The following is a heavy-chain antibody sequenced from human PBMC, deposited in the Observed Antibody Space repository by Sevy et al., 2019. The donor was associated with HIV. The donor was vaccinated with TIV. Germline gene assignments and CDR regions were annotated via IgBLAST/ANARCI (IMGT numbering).Heavy chain of an antibody. CDR2: MNPNSGNT. CDR3: ARVGVLGSCTNGVCYTDDY. V-gene: IGHV1-8*03. Sequence: ASVKVSCKASGYTFTSYDINWVRQATGQGLEWMGWMNPNSGNTGYAQKFQGRVTITRNTSISTAYMELSSLRSEDTAVYYCARVGVLGSCTNGVCYTDDYWGQGTLVTVAS. D-gene: IGHD2-8*01. CDR1: GYTFTSYD. J-gene: IGHJ4*02.